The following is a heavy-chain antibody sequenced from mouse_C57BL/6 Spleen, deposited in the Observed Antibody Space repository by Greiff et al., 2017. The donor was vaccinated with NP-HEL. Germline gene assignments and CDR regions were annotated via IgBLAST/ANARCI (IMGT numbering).Heavy chain of an antibody. Sequence: EVKVVESGGGLVKPGGSLKLSCAASGFTFSDYGMHWVRQAPEKGLEWVAYISSGSSTIYYADTVKGRFTISRDNAKNTLFLQMTSLRSEDTAMYYCARGGAQARFAYWGQGTLVTVSA. CDR3: ARGGAQARFAY. CDR2: ISSGSSTI. J-gene: IGHJ3*01. D-gene: IGHD3-2*02. V-gene: IGHV5-17*01. CDR1: GFTFSDYG.